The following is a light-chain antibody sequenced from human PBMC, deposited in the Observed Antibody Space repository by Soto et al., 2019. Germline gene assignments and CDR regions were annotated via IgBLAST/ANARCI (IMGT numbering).Light chain of an antibody. CDR2: DVS. Sequence: QSALTQPASVSGSPGQSITISCTGTISDIGLYKFVSWYQHHPGKAPRLIIFDVSSRASGISNRFSGSKSGNTASLTISGLQADDADYYYCTSSTTDNLVVVFGGGTKLTVL. CDR1: ISDIGLYKF. J-gene: IGLJ2*01. CDR3: TSSTTDNLVVV. V-gene: IGLV2-14*03.